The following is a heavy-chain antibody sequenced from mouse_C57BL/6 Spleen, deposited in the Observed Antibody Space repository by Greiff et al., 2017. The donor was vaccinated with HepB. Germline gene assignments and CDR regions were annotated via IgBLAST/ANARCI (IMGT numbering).Heavy chain of an antibody. CDR2: ISDGGSYT. Sequence: VKLVESGGGLVKPGGSLKLSCAASGFTFSSYAMSWVRQTPEKRLEWVATISDGGSYTYYPDNVKGRFTISRDNAKNNLYLQMSHLKSEDTAMYYCARDYGSSYSYYFDYWGQGTTLTVSS. CDR1: GFTFSSYA. V-gene: IGHV5-4*01. CDR3: ARDYGSSYSYYFDY. D-gene: IGHD1-1*01. J-gene: IGHJ2*01.